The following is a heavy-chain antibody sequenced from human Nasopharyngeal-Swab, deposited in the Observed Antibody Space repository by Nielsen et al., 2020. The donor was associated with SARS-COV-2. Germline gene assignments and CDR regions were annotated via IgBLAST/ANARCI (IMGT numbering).Heavy chain of an antibody. Sequence: ASVKVSCKASGYTFTSYGISWVRQAPGQGLEWMGWISAYNGNTNYAQKLQGRVTMTTDTSTSTAYMELRSLRSDDTAVYYCARGIVVVPAAIETAYYYYGMDVWGQGTTVTVSS. D-gene: IGHD2-2*01. CDR1: GYTFTSYG. CDR3: ARGIVVVPAAIETAYYYYGMDV. CDR2: ISAYNGNT. J-gene: IGHJ6*02. V-gene: IGHV1-18*01.